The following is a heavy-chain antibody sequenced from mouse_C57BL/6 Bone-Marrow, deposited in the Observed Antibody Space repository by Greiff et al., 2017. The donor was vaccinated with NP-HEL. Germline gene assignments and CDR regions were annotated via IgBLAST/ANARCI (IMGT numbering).Heavy chain of an antibody. CDR3: ARWGYGSSYDAMDY. V-gene: IGHV1-12*01. D-gene: IGHD1-1*01. CDR2: IYPGNGDT. Sequence: LQQSGAELVRPGASVKMSCKASGYTFTSYNMHWVKQTPRQGLAWIGAIYPGNGDTSYNQKFKGKATLTVDKSSSTAYMQLSSLTSEDSAVYFCARWGYGSSYDAMDYWGQGTSVTVSS. CDR1: GYTFTSYN. J-gene: IGHJ4*01.